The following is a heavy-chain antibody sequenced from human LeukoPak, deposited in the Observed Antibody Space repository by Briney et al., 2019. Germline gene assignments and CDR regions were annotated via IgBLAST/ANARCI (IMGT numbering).Heavy chain of an antibody. D-gene: IGHD2-15*01. J-gene: IGHJ4*02. Sequence: GGSLRLSCAASGFTFDDYAMHWVRQAPGKGLEWVSGISWNSGSIGYADSVKGRFTISRDNAKNSLYLQMNSLTAGDTAVYYCARERCGGGSCRYDYWGQGTLVTVSS. V-gene: IGHV3-9*01. CDR1: GFTFDDYA. CDR2: ISWNSGSI. CDR3: ARERCGGGSCRYDY.